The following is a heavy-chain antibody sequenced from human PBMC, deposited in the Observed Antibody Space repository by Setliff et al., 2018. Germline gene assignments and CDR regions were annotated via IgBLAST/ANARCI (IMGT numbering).Heavy chain of an antibody. V-gene: IGHV1-18*01. J-gene: IGHJ5*02. CDR3: ARDSPEMVAPPAAHCFDP. CDR2: MSPVYGIA. D-gene: IGHD2-15*01. Sequence: ASVKVSCKTSGYAFITFGMSWVRQAPGQGLEWMGWMSPVYGIANYAREFQGRVTLTADTSTTTAYMELRSLRSDDTAVYYCARDSPEMVAPPAAHCFDPWGQGTLVTVSS. CDR1: GYAFITFG.